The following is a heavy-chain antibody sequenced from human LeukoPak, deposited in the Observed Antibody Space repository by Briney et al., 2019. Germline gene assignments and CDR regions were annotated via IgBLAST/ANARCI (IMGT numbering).Heavy chain of an antibody. J-gene: IGHJ4*02. CDR3: AKDMGSGWYNYFDY. CDR1: GFTFSSYA. CDR2: ISGSGGST. D-gene: IGHD6-19*01. Sequence: PGRSLRLSCAASGFTFSSYAMSWVRQAPGKGLEWVSAISGSGGSTYYADSVKGRFTISRDNSKNTLYLQMNSLRAEDTAVYYCAKDMGSGWYNYFDYWGQGTLVTVSS. V-gene: IGHV3-23*01.